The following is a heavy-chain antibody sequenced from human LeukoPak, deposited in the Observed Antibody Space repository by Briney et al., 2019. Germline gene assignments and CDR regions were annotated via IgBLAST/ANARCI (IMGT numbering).Heavy chain of an antibody. J-gene: IGHJ4*02. D-gene: IGHD5-12*01. Sequence: PGRSLRLSCAASAFTFSNYAMHWVRQAPGKGLEWVAVISYDGSNKYYADSVKSRFTISRDNSKNTLYLQMNSLRAEDTAVYYCATLPARSGYDYFDYWGQGTLVTVSS. CDR3: ATLPARSGYDYFDY. CDR2: ISYDGSNK. V-gene: IGHV3-30*04. CDR1: AFTFSNYA.